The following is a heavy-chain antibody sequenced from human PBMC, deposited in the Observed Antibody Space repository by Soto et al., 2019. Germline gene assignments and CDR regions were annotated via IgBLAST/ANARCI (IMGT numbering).Heavy chain of an antibody. J-gene: IGHJ2*01. Sequence: QVQLQESGPGLVKPSGTLSLTCAVSGGSISSSNWWSWVRQPPGKGLEWIGEIYHSGSTNYNPSLKSGVTIPVDKSKNQFSLKLSSVTAADTAVYYCASGQSGYPQMRYFDLWGRGTLVTVSS. V-gene: IGHV4-4*02. CDR3: ASGQSGYPQMRYFDL. CDR2: IYHSGST. CDR1: GGSISSSNW. D-gene: IGHD3-22*01.